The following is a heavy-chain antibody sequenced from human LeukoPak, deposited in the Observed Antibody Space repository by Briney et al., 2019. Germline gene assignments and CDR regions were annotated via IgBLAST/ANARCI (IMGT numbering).Heavy chain of an antibody. CDR1: GYTFTSYG. D-gene: IGHD1-7*01. V-gene: IGHV1-18*01. CDR3: ARDNLELRGNFDY. CDR2: ISAYNGNT. J-gene: IGHJ4*02. Sequence: ASVKVSCKASGYTFTSYGISWVRQAPGQGLEWMGWISAYNGNTNYAQKLQGRVTITADESTSTAYMELSSLRSEDTAVYYCARDNLELRGNFDYWGQGTLVTVSS.